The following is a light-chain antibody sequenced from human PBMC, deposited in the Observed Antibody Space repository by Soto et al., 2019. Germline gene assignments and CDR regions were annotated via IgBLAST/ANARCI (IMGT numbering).Light chain of an antibody. J-gene: IGKJ4*01. CDR2: LGS. V-gene: IGKV2-28*01. Sequence: DIVMTQSPLSLPVTPGEPASISCRSSQSLLHSNGYNYLDWYLQKPGQSPQLLIYLGSNRASGVPDRFSGSGSGTDFTLKISRVEAEDVGVYYCMQALRGDLTCGGGTKVEIK. CDR3: MQALRGDLT. CDR1: QSLLHSNGYNY.